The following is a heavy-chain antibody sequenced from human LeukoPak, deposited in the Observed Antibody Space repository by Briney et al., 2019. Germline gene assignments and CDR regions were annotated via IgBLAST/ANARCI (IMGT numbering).Heavy chain of an antibody. CDR1: GYTFTGYY. CDR2: INPNSGGT. V-gene: IGHV1-2*02. D-gene: IGHD1-26*01. J-gene: IGHJ4*02. Sequence: GASVKVSCKASGYTFTGYYMHWVRRAPGQGLEWMGWINPNSGGTNYAQKFQGRVTMTRDTSTSTAYMELSRLRSDDTAVYYCARACGFNSGSYWHDYWGQGTLVTVSS. CDR3: ARACGFNSGSYWHDY.